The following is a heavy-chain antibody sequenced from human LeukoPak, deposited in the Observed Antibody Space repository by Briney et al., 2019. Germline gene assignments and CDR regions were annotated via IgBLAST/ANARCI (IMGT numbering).Heavy chain of an antibody. Sequence: ASVTVTCTASGYTFTDYGMHWVRLPPGQGLEWMSWGSTFNGHRLYGQRFQGRITITTDPSTTTVYMELTSLTSDDTALYYCARDAVGARAFDVWGQGTMVTVSS. CDR2: GSTFNGHR. J-gene: IGHJ3*01. D-gene: IGHD1-26*01. V-gene: IGHV1-18*01. CDR1: GYTFTDYG. CDR3: ARDAVGARAFDV.